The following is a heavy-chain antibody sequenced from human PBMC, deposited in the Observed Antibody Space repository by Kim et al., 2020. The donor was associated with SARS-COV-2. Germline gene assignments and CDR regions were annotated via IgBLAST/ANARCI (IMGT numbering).Heavy chain of an antibody. J-gene: IGHJ5*02. D-gene: IGHD3-9*01. CDR3: ARYFSWFDP. V-gene: IGHV3-66*01. Sequence: GSTYYADSVKGRFTISRDNSKNTLYLQMNSLRAEDTAVYYCARYFSWFDPWGQGTLVTVSS. CDR2: GST.